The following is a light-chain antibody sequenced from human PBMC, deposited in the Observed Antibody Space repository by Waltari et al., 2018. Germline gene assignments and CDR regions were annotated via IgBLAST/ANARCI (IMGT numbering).Light chain of an antibody. V-gene: IGKV2-28*01. CDR3: MQALQTPWT. CDR1: HSLLHSDGYNY. CDR2: LGS. Sequence: DIVITQSPLSLPVTPGEPAPISCRSSHSLLHSDGYNYLDWYLQKPGQSPQVLFYLGSNRASGVPDRFSGSGSGTDFTLKISRVEAEDVGVYYCMQALQTPWTFGQGTKVEIK. J-gene: IGKJ1*01.